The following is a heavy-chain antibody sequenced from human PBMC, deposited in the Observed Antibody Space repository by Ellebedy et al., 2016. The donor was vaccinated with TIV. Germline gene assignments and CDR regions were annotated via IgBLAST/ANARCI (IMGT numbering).Heavy chain of an antibody. D-gene: IGHD6-19*01. J-gene: IGHJ4*02. V-gene: IGHV3-9*01. CDR2: ISWNSASV. CDR1: GFTFSSYS. CDR3: AKCTSGWPNYFDY. Sequence: GGSLRLSXAASGFTFSSYSMNWVRQAPGKGLEWVSGISWNSASVDYADSVKGRFTISRDNAKNALFLQMNSLRAEDTALYYCAKCTSGWPNYFDYWGQGALVTVSS.